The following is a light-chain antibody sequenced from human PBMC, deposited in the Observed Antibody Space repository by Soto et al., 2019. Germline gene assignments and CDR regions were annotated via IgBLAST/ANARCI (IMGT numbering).Light chain of an antibody. CDR3: QQRSDWPT. Sequence: EIVLTQSPATLSLSPGERATLSCRASQSVFNYLGWYQQRPGQAPRLLIYDTSNRAAGVPARFSGSGSGTDFTLSISSLEPEDFAVYYCQQRSDWPTFGQGT. J-gene: IGKJ1*01. CDR2: DTS. CDR1: QSVFNY. V-gene: IGKV3-11*01.